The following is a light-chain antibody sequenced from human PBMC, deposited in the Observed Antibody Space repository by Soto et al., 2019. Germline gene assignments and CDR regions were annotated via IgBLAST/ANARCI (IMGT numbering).Light chain of an antibody. CDR3: CTYAGSYTYV. CDR2: DVS. Sequence: QSALTQPRSVSGSPGQSVTISCTGTSSDVGGYNYVSWYQQHPGKAPKLMIYDVSKRPSGVPDRFSGSKSGNTASLTISGLQAEDETDYYCCTYAGSYTYVFGTGTKVTDL. J-gene: IGLJ1*01. CDR1: SSDVGGYNY. V-gene: IGLV2-11*01.